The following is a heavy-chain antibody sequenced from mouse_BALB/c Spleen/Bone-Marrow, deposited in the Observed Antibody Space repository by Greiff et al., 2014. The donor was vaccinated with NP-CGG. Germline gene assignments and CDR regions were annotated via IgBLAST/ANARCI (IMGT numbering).Heavy chain of an antibody. V-gene: IGHV1-9*01. J-gene: IGHJ2*01. Sequence: QVQLQQPGAELMKPGASVKISCKATGYTFSSYWIKWIKQRPGHGLGWIGEILPGSVTTNYNGRFKGKATFTADTSSNTAYMQLGSLTSEDSAVYYCARDHFDHWGPGTTLTVSS. CDR3: ARDHFDH. CDR1: GYTFSSYW. CDR2: ILPGSVTT.